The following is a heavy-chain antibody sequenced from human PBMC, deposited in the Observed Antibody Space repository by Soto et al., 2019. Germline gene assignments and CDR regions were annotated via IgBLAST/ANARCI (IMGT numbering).Heavy chain of an antibody. CDR2: IYYSGST. Sequence: KTSETLSLTCTVSGGSISSYYWSWIRQPPGKGLEWIGYIYYSGSTNYNPSLKSRVTISVDTSKDQFSLKLSSVTAADTAVYYCARGTSGYYRHLDVWGQGTTVTAP. CDR1: GGSISSYY. CDR3: ARGTSGYYRHLDV. J-gene: IGHJ6*02. D-gene: IGHD3-10*01. V-gene: IGHV4-59*01.